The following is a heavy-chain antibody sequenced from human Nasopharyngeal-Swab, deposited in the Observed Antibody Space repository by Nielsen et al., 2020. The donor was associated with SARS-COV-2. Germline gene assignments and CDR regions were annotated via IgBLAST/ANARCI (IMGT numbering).Heavy chain of an antibody. D-gene: IGHD3-10*01. Sequence: GEPLKISCVASGFTFRDYWMSWVGQAPAKGLEWVASIKQDGSEKNYVDSVKGRFTISRDNAKNSLFLQMDSLRTEDTAFYYCARVGGRTSPMGSWGQGTLVTVSS. V-gene: IGHV3-7*01. CDR1: GFTFRDYW. CDR2: IKQDGSEK. J-gene: IGHJ4*02. CDR3: ARVGGRTSPMGS.